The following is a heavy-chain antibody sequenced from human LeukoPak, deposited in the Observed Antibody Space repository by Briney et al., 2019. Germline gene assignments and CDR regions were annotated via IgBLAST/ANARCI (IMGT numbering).Heavy chain of an antibody. CDR1: GGSISSYY. D-gene: IGHD3-22*01. CDR3: ARRNPYYYDSSGYTVFDY. Sequence: TSETLSLTCTVSGGSISSYYWSWIRQPPGKGLEWIGYIYYSGSTNYNPSLKSRVTISEDTSKNQFSLKLSSVTAADTAVYYCARRNPYYYDSSGYTVFDYWGQGTLVTVSS. J-gene: IGHJ4*02. CDR2: IYYSGST. V-gene: IGHV4-59*08.